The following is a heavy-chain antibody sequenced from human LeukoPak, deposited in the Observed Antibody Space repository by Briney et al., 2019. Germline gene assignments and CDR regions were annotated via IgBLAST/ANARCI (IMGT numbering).Heavy chain of an antibody. CDR3: ARGGKAMVTLSYYYYYMDV. D-gene: IGHD5-18*01. CDR1: GFTFDDYG. Sequence: GGSLRLSCAASGFTFDDYGMSWVRQAPGKGLEWVSGINWNGGSTGYADSVKGRFTISRDKAKNSLYLQMNSLRAEDTALYYCARGGKAMVTLSYYYYYMDVWGKGTTVTVPS. J-gene: IGHJ6*03. CDR2: INWNGGST. V-gene: IGHV3-20*04.